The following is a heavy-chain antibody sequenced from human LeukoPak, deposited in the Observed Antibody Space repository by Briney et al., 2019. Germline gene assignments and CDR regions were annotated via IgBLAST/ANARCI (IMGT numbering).Heavy chain of an antibody. CDR3: ANLGSYYNKFDY. V-gene: IGHV3-23*01. CDR1: GFTFNNYV. J-gene: IGHJ4*02. CDR2: ISGSGGST. D-gene: IGHD3-10*01. Sequence: PGGSLRLSCAASGFTFNNYVMSWVRQAPGKGLEWVSAISGSGGSTYYADSVKGRFTISRDNSKNTLYLQMNSLRAEDTAVYYCANLGSYYNKFDYWGQGTLVTVSS.